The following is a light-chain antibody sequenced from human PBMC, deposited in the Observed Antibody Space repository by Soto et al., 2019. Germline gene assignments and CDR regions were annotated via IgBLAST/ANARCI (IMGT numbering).Light chain of an antibody. J-gene: IGKJ1*01. Sequence: EIVLTQSPGTLSLSPGERATLSFRASQSVSNNYLAWYQQKPGQAPSLLIYGASNRATGIPDRFSGSGSGTDFTLTISILEPEDVAVYYCQQYGSSGTFGQGTKVDIK. V-gene: IGKV3-20*01. CDR2: GAS. CDR1: QSVSNNY. CDR3: QQYGSSGT.